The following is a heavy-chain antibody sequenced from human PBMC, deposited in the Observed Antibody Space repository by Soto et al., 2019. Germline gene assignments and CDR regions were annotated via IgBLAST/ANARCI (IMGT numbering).Heavy chain of an antibody. J-gene: IGHJ4*02. D-gene: IGHD3-10*01. V-gene: IGHV3-74*01. CDR2: INGDGTGT. Sequence: EVQLVESGGGLVQPGGSLRLSCAASGFTFSNYWMHWVRQAPGKGLVWVSRINGDGTGTNYADSVKGEFTITRDNAKNMLYRPMSTLRAEDTDVYYCGRGASGSYRLDYWGQGTLVTVSS. CDR3: GRGASGSYRLDY. CDR1: GFTFSNYW.